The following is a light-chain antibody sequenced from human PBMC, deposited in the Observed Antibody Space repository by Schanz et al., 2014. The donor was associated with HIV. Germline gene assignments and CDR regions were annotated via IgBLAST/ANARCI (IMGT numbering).Light chain of an antibody. CDR3: AAWDDSLSAWV. CDR2: SNS. J-gene: IGLJ3*02. V-gene: IGLV1-44*01. Sequence: QSVLTQPPSVSGAPGQRVTISCSGSTSNIGRYTVHWYQHLPGTAPKFLIYSNSQRPSGVPDRFSGSGSGASASLAISGLQSEDEADYYCAAWDDSLSAWVFGGGTKVTVL. CDR1: TSNIGRYT.